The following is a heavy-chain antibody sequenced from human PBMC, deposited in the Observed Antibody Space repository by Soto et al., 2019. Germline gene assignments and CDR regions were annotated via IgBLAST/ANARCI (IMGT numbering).Heavy chain of an antibody. Sequence: PSVTLSLTCTVSGGSISSSSYYWGWIRQPPGKGLEWIGSIYYSGSTYYNPSLKSRVTISVDTSKNQFSLKLSSVTAADTAVYYCARPHGSGSLNINWFDPWGQGTLVTVSS. V-gene: IGHV4-39*01. CDR3: ARPHGSGSLNINWFDP. D-gene: IGHD3-10*01. J-gene: IGHJ5*02. CDR2: IYYSGST. CDR1: GGSISSSSYY.